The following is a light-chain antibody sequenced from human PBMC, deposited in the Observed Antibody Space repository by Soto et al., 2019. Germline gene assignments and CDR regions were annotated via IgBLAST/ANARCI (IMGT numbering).Light chain of an antibody. CDR2: GAS. CDR3: QQYGSTPRVT. Sequence: EIVLTQSPGTLSLSPGERATLSCRASQSVSISHLAWYQQKPGQAPRRLIYGASIRATGIPDRFSGSGSGTDFTLTIRTLEPEDFAVYYCQQYGSTPRVTFGQGTKREIK. J-gene: IGKJ2*01. V-gene: IGKV3-20*01. CDR1: QSVSISH.